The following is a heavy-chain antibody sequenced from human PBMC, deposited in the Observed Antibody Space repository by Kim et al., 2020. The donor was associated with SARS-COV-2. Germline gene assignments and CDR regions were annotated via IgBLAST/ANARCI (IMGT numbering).Heavy chain of an antibody. Sequence: GGSLRLSCAASGFTVSSNYMSWVRQAPGKGLEWVSVIYSGGSTYYADSVKGRFTISRDNSKNTLYLQMNSLRAEDTAVYYCARDSQSSSWYGYWGQGTLVTVSS. CDR3: ARDSQSSSWYGY. J-gene: IGHJ4*02. CDR2: IYSGGST. V-gene: IGHV3-66*01. CDR1: GFTVSSNY. D-gene: IGHD6-13*01.